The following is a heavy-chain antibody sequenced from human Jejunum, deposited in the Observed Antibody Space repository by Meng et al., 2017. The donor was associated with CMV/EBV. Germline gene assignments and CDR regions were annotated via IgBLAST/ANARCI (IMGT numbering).Heavy chain of an antibody. D-gene: IGHD5-12*01. V-gene: IGHV4-30-4*08. CDR1: GGAISNDNYC. J-gene: IGHJ3*02. CDR3: AREVKIVADSDGFDI. Sequence: VTLDESSTGLVKPSQTLLHTCTVSGGAISNDNYCCSWARQTPGKGLEGVGYIYFSGRSYYNPSLESRVTISVDTSKNQFSLKLNSVTATDTAVYYCAREVKIVADSDGFDIWGQGTMVTVSS. CDR2: IYFSGRS.